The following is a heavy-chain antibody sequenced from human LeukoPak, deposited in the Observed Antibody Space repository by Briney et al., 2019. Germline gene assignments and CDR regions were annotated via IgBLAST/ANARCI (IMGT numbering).Heavy chain of an antibody. CDR2: ISYDGSSK. V-gene: IGHV3-30*18. D-gene: IGHD6-13*01. J-gene: IGHJ6*02. CDR3: AKNSIAAAGTYYYYYGMDV. Sequence: GGSLRLSCAASGFTFSSYGMHWVRQAPGKGLEWVAVISYDGSSKYYADSVKGRFTISRDNSKNTLYLQMNSLRAEDTAVYYCAKNSIAAAGTYYYYYGMDVWGQGTTVTVSS. CDR1: GFTFSSYG.